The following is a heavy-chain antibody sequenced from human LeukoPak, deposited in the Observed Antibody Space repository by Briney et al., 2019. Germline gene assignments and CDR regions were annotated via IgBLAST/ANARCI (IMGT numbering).Heavy chain of an antibody. J-gene: IGHJ4*02. Sequence: PGGSLRLSCAASEFTFTSYWMSWVRQAPGKGLEWVANIKQDGSEKYYVDSVKGRFTISRDNAKNSLYLQMNSLRTEDAAVYYCARGPGGSGSYYDYWGQGTLVTVSS. CDR2: IKQDGSEK. D-gene: IGHD3-10*01. CDR1: EFTFTSYW. CDR3: ARGPGGSGSYYDY. V-gene: IGHV3-7*02.